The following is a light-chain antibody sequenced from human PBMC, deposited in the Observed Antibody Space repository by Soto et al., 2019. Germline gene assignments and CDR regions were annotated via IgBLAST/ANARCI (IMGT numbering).Light chain of an antibody. J-gene: IGKJ1*01. CDR1: QSVSSY. Sequence: EIVLTQSPATLSLSPGERATLSCRASQSVSSYLAWYQQKPGQAPRLLMYGASTGATGIPARFSGGGSGTDFTLTISSLQSEDFAVYYCHQRQSWPRTFGQGTKVDIK. CDR3: HQRQSWPRT. V-gene: IGKV3-11*01. CDR2: GAS.